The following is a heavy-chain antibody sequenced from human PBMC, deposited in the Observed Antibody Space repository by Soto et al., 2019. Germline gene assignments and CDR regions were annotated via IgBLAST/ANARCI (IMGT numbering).Heavy chain of an antibody. CDR1: GYSVTSYW. D-gene: IGHD2-15*01. V-gene: IGHV5-51*01. J-gene: IGHJ3*02. CDR2: IYPGDSDT. Sequence: PGESLKISCKGSGYSVTSYWIGWVRQMPGKGLEWMGIIYPGDSDTRYSPSFQGQVTISADKSISTAYLQWSSLKASDTAMYYCARLIRVVVVAATRTGAFDIWGQGRMFTVS. CDR3: ARLIRVVVVAATRTGAFDI.